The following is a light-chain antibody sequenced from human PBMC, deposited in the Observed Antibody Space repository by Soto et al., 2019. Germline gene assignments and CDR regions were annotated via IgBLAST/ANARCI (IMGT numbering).Light chain of an antibody. CDR2: SAS. Sequence: EIVLTQSPGTLSLSPGERATLSCRASQSVSSNSLAWYLQKPGQAPRLLIYSASSRATGIPDRFSGSGSGTDFTFTISRLEPEDFAVYYCQLYGTSPMFTFGRGTRLEIK. J-gene: IGKJ2*01. V-gene: IGKV3-20*01. CDR3: QLYGTSPMFT. CDR1: QSVSSNS.